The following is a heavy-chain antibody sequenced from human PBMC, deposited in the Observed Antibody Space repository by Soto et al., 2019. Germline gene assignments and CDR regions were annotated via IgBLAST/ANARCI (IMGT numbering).Heavy chain of an antibody. CDR1: GYTFTGYY. Sequence: ASVKVSCKASGYTFTGYYMHWVRQAPGQGLEWMGWINPNSGGTNYAQKFQGRVTMTRDTSISTAYMEPSRLRSEDTAVYYCARDSGYGAGNSVNHYIDYWGHGTLVTVSS. CDR3: ARDSGYGAGNSVNHYIDY. J-gene: IGHJ4*01. D-gene: IGHD3-10*01. CDR2: INPNSGGT. V-gene: IGHV1-2*02.